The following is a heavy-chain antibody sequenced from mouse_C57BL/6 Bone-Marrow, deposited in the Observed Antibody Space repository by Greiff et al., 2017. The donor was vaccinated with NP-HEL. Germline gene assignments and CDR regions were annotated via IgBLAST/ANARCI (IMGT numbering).Heavy chain of an antibody. Sequence: EVKLVESGGGLVKPGGSLKLSCAASGFTFSSYALSWVRQTPEKRLAWVATISDGGSYTYYPDNVKGRFTISRDNAKNNLYLQMSHLKSEDTAMYYCAREGPFAYWGQGTLVTVSA. CDR2: ISDGGSYT. CDR1: GFTFSSYA. V-gene: IGHV5-4*01. J-gene: IGHJ3*01. CDR3: AREGPFAY.